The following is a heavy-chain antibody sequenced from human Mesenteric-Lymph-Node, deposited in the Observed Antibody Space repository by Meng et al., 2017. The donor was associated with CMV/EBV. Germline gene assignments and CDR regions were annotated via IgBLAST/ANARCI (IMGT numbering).Heavy chain of an antibody. CDR2: ISAYNGKT. CDR1: YTFNSYG. Sequence: YTFNSYGMSWVRQAPGQGLEWVGWISAYNGKTKYSHKFQGRVTMTRDTSTSTLYMELRSLRSDDTAVYYCASTASDDFWSGYYLHYWGQGTLVTVSS. J-gene: IGHJ4*02. D-gene: IGHD3-3*01. V-gene: IGHV1-18*01. CDR3: ASTASDDFWSGYYLHY.